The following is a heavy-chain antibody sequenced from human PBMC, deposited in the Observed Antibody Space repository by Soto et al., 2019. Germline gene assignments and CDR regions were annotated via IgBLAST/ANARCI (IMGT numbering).Heavy chain of an antibody. V-gene: IGHV1-46*01. CDR1: GYTFTSYY. J-gene: IGHJ3*02. Sequence: ASVKVSCKASGYTFTSYYMHWVRQAPGQGLEWMGIINPSGGSTSYAQKFQGRVTMTRDTSTSTVYMELSSLRSEDTAVYYCARGVRSSSAGGHAFDIWGQGTMVTVSS. CDR2: INPSGGST. D-gene: IGHD6-6*01. CDR3: ARGVRSSSAGGHAFDI.